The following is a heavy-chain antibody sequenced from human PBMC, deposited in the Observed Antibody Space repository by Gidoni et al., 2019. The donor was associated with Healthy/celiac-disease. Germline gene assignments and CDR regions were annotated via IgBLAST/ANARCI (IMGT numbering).Heavy chain of an antibody. CDR3: AREGLVGATNPLDY. CDR1: GGTFSSYA. D-gene: IGHD1-26*01. J-gene: IGHJ4*02. V-gene: IGHV1-69*01. Sequence: QVQLVQSGAEVKKPGSSVKVSCKASGGTFSSYAISWVRQAPGQGLEWMGGISPSFGTANYAQKFQGRVTITADESTSTAYMELSSLRSEDTAVYYCAREGLVGATNPLDYWGQGTLVTVSS. CDR2: ISPSFGTA.